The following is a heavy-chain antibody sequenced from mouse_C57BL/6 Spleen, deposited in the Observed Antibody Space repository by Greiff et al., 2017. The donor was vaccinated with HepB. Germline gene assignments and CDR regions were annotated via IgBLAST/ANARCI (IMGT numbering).Heavy chain of an antibody. CDR3: ARDLWEGDY. V-gene: IGHV5-4*01. D-gene: IGHD4-1*01. Sequence: EVMLVESGGGLVKPGGSLKLSCAASGFTFSSYAMSWVRQTPEKRLEWVATISDGGSYTYYPDNVKGRFTISRDNAKNNLDLQMSHLKSEDTAMYYCARDLWEGDYWGQGTTLTVSS. J-gene: IGHJ2*01. CDR1: GFTFSSYA. CDR2: ISDGGSYT.